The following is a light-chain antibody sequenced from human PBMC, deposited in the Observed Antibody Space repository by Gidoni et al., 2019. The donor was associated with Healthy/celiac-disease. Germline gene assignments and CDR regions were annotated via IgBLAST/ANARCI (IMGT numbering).Light chain of an antibody. Sequence: DIQMTQSPSSQSASVGDRVTITCQASQDISNYLNWYQQKPGKAPKLLIYDASNLETGVPSRFSGSGSGTDFTFTISSLQPEDIATYYCQQYDNLRRTFGQGTKVEIK. V-gene: IGKV1-33*01. CDR3: QQYDNLRRT. CDR2: DAS. J-gene: IGKJ1*01. CDR1: QDISNY.